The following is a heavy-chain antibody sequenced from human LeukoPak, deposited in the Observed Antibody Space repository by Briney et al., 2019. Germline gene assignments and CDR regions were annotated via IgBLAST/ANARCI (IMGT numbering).Heavy chain of an antibody. J-gene: IGHJ5*02. V-gene: IGHV1-46*01. CDR2: IDPSGGST. CDR1: GYTFTAYY. CDR3: ARGDGDSDSNGVLMGWFDP. Sequence: ASVKVSCTASGYTFTAYYMHWVRQAPGQGLEWMGVIDPSGGSTSYAQRFQDRVTMTSDTSTSTVYMELSSLRSEDTAVYYCARGDGDSDSNGVLMGWFDPWGQGTLVTVSS. D-gene: IGHD3-22*01.